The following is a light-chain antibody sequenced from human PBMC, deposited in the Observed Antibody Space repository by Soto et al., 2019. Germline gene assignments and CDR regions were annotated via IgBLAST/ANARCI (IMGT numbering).Light chain of an antibody. V-gene: IGLV2-23*01. J-gene: IGLJ2*01. CDR3: CSYAGSDTMI. CDR2: EGS. CDR1: SSDVGSYNL. Sequence: QSALTQPASVSGSPGQSITTSCTGTSSDVGSYNLVSWHQQPPGEAPKLMIYEGSKRPSGVSNRFSGSKSVNTASLTISGLQAQDEAVYYCCSYAGSDTMIFGGGTKVTAL.